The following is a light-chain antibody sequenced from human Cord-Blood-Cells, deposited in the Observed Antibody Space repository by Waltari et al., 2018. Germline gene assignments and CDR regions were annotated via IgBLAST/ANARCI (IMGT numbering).Light chain of an antibody. CDR2: QDS. J-gene: IGLJ2*01. CDR1: KLGDKY. V-gene: IGLV3-1*01. CDR3: QSWDSSTVV. Sequence: SYELTQPPSVSVSPGQPASITCSGDKLGDKYACWYQQKPGQSHVLVIYQDSKRPSGFPERLSGTNSGNTSSLTIIGTQAMDEADYYCQSWDSSTVVFGGGTKLTVL.